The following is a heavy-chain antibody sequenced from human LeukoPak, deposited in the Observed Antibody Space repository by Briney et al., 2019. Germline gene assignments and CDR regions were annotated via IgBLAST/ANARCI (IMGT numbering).Heavy chain of an antibody. CDR1: GGTFSRYA. V-gene: IGHV1-69*13. CDR2: TIPIFGTA. Sequence: GASVKVSCKASGGTFSRYAISWGRQAPGQGLEWMGGTIPIFGTANYAQKFQGRVTITADESTSTAYMELSSLRSEDTAVYYCARKGYCSGGSCDDYGMDVWGKGTTVTVSS. D-gene: IGHD2-15*01. J-gene: IGHJ6*04. CDR3: ARKGYCSGGSCDDYGMDV.